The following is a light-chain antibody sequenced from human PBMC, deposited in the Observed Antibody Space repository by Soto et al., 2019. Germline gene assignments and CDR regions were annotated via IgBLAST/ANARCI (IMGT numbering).Light chain of an antibody. J-gene: IGKJ4*01. V-gene: IGKV3-15*01. CDR1: QTISSN. CDR3: HQYNNWLALT. Sequence: EIVMTQSPATLSVSPGERATLSCRASQTISSNLAWYQQKPGQAPRLLIYDASTRAAGVPVRFRGSGSGAEFTLTISSLQSEDSALYYCHQYNNWLALTFGGGTKVEIK. CDR2: DAS.